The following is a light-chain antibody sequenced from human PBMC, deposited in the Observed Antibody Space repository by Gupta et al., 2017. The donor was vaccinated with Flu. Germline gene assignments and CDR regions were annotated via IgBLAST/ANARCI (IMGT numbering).Light chain of an antibody. V-gene: IGLV2-14*01. J-gene: IGLJ3*02. Sequence: QSALTQPASVSGSPGQSITISCTGTNSDVGGYKFVSWYQQHPGKAPKLMMYEVNNRPSGVSNRFSGSKSGNTASLTISGLQAEDEAYDYCKSYAGSSGGVFGGGTKLTVL. CDR1: NSDVGGYKF. CDR2: EVN. CDR3: KSYAGSSGGV.